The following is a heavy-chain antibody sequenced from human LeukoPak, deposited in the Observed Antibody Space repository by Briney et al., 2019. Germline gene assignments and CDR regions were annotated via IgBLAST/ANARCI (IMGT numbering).Heavy chain of an antibody. D-gene: IGHD6-19*01. Sequence: PGGSLRLSCTASGFTFGDYAMSWVRQAPGKGLEWVGFIRSKAYGGTTEYAASVKDRFTISRDDSKSIAYLQMNSLKTEDTAVYYCTKVAASSGWYYFDYWGQGTLVTVSS. CDR3: TKVAASSGWYYFDY. J-gene: IGHJ4*02. CDR1: GFTFGDYA. V-gene: IGHV3-49*04. CDR2: IRSKAYGGTT.